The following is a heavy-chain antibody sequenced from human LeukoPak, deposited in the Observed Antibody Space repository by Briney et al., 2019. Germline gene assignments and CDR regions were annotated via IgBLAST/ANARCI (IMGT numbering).Heavy chain of an antibody. CDR3: ARGGTELVIPTS. CDR2: IKQDGSEK. Sequence: GGSLRLSCAASGFTFSSYWMSWVRQAPGKGLEWVANIKQDGSEKYYLDSVKGRFTISRDNAKDLLYLQMNSLRTEDTALYYCARGGTELVIPTSWGQGTLVTVSS. V-gene: IGHV3-7*01. D-gene: IGHD3-9*01. J-gene: IGHJ5*02. CDR1: GFTFSSYW.